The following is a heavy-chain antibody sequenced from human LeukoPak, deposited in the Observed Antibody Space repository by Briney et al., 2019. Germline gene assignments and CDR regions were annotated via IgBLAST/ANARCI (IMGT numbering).Heavy chain of an antibody. V-gene: IGHV1-8*01. CDR1: GYTFTSYD. J-gene: IGHJ4*02. Sequence: ASVKVSCKASGYTFTSYDINWVRQATGQGLEWMGWMNPNSGNTGCAQKFQGRVTMTRNTPISTAYMELSSLGSEDTAVYYCARATRDCSSASCYNYWGQGTLVTVSS. D-gene: IGHD2-2*02. CDR2: MNPNSGNT. CDR3: ARATRDCSSASCYNY.